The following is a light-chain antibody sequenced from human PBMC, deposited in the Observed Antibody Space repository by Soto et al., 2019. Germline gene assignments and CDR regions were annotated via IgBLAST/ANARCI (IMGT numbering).Light chain of an antibody. V-gene: IGLV2-14*01. CDR2: GVS. CDR3: SSHTISSALQV. J-gene: IGLJ1*01. Sequence: QSVLTQPASVSGSPGQSITISCTGTISDFVVYNYVSWYQQHPGKAPKLMIYGVSNRPSGVSNRFSGSKSGNTASLTISGLQGDDEADYYCSSHTISSALQVFGTGTKLTVL. CDR1: ISDFVVYNY.